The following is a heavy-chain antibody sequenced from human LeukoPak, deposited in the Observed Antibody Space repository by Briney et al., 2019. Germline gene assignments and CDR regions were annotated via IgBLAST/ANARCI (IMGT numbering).Heavy chain of an antibody. Sequence: GGSLRLSCAASGFTVSSNYMSWVRQAPGKGLEWVSVIYSGGSTYYADSVKGRFTISRDNSKNTLYLQMNSLRAEDTAVYYCARDTGGIAVAGFPFGFDYWGQGTLVSVSS. J-gene: IGHJ4*02. V-gene: IGHV3-53*01. CDR1: GFTVSSNY. D-gene: IGHD6-19*01. CDR2: IYSGGST. CDR3: ARDTGGIAVAGFPFGFDY.